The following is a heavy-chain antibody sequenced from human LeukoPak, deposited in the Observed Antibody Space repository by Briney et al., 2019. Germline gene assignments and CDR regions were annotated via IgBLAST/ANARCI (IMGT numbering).Heavy chain of an antibody. V-gene: IGHV3-23*01. J-gene: IGHJ4*02. CDR3: AKGYRGYSYGYPFDY. Sequence: GGSLRLSCAVSGFTFSSYAMSWVRQAPGKGLEWVSAISGSGGSTYYADSVKGRLTISRDNSKNTLYLQMNSLRAEDTAVYYCAKGYRGYSYGYPFDYWGQGTLVTVSS. CDR1: GFTFSSYA. CDR2: ISGSGGST. D-gene: IGHD5-18*01.